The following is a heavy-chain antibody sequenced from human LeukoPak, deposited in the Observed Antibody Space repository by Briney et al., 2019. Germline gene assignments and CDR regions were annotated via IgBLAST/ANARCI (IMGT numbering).Heavy chain of an antibody. CDR3: ARDLRWGCYYDSSGYCHAFDI. CDR1: GYTFTSYY. J-gene: IGHJ3*02. Sequence: ASVKVSCKASGYTFTSYYMHWVRQAPGQGLEWMGWISAYNGNTNYAQKLQGRVTMTTDTSTSTAYMELRSLRSDDTAVYYCARDLRWGCYYDSSGYCHAFDIWGQGTMVTVSS. V-gene: IGHV1-18*04. D-gene: IGHD3-22*01. CDR2: ISAYNGNT.